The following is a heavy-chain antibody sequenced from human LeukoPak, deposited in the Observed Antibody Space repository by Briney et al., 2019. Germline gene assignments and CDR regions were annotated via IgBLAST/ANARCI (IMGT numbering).Heavy chain of an antibody. V-gene: IGHV3-74*01. Sequence: PGRSLRLSCAASGFTFSSYWMHWVRQAPGHGLVWVSRINSDGSSTSYADSVKGRFTISRDNAKNTLYLQMNSLRAEDTAVYYCARVPYGGNSYHYYYGMDVWGQGTTVTVSS. CDR3: ARVPYGGNSYHYYYGMDV. CDR1: GFTFSSYW. J-gene: IGHJ6*02. CDR2: INSDGSST. D-gene: IGHD4-23*01.